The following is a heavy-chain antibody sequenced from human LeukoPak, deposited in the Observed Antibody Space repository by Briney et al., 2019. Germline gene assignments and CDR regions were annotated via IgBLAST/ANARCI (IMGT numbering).Heavy chain of an antibody. CDR2: IGTAGDT. V-gene: IGHV3-13*04. CDR3: ARAKLSSSWYGGYNYYGMDV. J-gene: IGHJ6*02. Sequence: GGSLRLSCAASGFTFSSYDMHWVRQPTGKGLEWVSAIGTAGDTYYPGSVKGRFTISRENAKNSLYLQMNSLRAGDTAVYYCARAKLSSSWYGGYNYYGMDVWGQGTTVTVSS. D-gene: IGHD6-13*01. CDR1: GFTFSSYD.